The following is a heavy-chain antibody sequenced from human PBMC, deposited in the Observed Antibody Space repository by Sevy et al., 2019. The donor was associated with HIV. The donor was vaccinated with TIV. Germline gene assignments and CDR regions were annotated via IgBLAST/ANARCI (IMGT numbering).Heavy chain of an antibody. Sequence: GGSLRLSCAASGFTFRTYSMNWVRQAPGKGLEWLSSISDDSRYIYYSDSVKGRFTISRANTKNLLYLQINNLRVEDTAIYYCARDFTIFGLVSGIDYWGQGNLVTVSS. CDR1: GFTFRTYS. D-gene: IGHD3-3*01. J-gene: IGHJ4*02. CDR3: ARDFTIFGLVSGIDY. V-gene: IGHV3-21*04. CDR2: ISDDSRYI.